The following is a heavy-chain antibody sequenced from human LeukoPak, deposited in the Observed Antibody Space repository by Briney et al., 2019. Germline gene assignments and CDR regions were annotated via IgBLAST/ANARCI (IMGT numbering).Heavy chain of an antibody. CDR3: AREKKTEWTTGAFDT. D-gene: IGHD3-3*01. CDR1: GFTFSDYY. J-gene: IGHJ3*02. V-gene: IGHV3-11*01. Sequence: GGSLRLSCAASGFTFSDYYVSWIRQAPETGLEWLSYTSPSGGTIYYTDSVKGRFTMSGDNAQNALYLEMNSLRAEDTAVYYCAREKKTEWTTGAFDTWGQGTMVNVSS. CDR2: TSPSGGTI.